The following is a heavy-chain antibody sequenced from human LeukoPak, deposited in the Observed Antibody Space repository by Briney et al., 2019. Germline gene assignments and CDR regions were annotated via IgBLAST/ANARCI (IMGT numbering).Heavy chain of an antibody. D-gene: IGHD2-21*02. CDR3: ARGTAYCGGDCYSGMDY. J-gene: IGHJ4*02. CDR1: GGTFSSYA. V-gene: IGHV1-69*13. Sequence: SVKVSCKASGGTFSSYAISWVRQAPGQGLEWMGGIVPIFGTANYAQKFQGRVTITADESTSTAYMELSSLRSEDTAVYYCARGTAYCGGDCYSGMDYWGQGTLVTVSS. CDR2: IVPIFGTA.